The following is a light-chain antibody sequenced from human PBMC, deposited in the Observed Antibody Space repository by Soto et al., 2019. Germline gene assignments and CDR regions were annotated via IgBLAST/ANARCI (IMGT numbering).Light chain of an antibody. CDR3: QKYTGAPPAT. CDR2: AAS. Sequence: DIQMTQSPSSLSSTVGDRVTITCRASQAISNYLAWHQQKPGKVPKLLIYAASTLQPGVPSRFSGSGSGTDFTLTISRLQPEDVATYYCQKYTGAPPATFGPGTKVAI. CDR1: QAISNY. V-gene: IGKV1-27*01. J-gene: IGKJ3*01.